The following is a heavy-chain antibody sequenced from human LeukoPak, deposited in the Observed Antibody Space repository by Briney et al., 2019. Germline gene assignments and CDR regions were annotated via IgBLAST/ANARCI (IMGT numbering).Heavy chain of an antibody. Sequence: GGSLRLSCAASGFTFSDYYMDWVRQAPGKGLEWVSFISSRSATIYYADSVKGRFTISRDNAKNSLYLQMNSLSAEDTAVYYCARANYSSSSLEYWGQGTLVTVSS. J-gene: IGHJ4*02. V-gene: IGHV3-69-1*02. D-gene: IGHD6-6*01. CDR3: ARANYSSSSLEY. CDR2: ISSRSATI. CDR1: GFTFSDYY.